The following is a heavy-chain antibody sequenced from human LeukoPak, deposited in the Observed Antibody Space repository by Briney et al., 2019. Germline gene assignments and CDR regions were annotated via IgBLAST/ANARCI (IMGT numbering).Heavy chain of an antibody. V-gene: IGHV3-48*01. CDR1: GFTFSSYS. J-gene: IGHJ4*02. D-gene: IGHD2-21*02. Sequence: PGGSLRLSCAASGFTFSSYSMNWVRRAPGKGLEWVSYISSSSSTIYYADSVKGRFTISRDNAKNSLYLQMNSLRAEDTAVYYCARGVTYFDYWGQETLVTVSS. CDR2: ISSSSSTI. CDR3: ARGVTYFDY.